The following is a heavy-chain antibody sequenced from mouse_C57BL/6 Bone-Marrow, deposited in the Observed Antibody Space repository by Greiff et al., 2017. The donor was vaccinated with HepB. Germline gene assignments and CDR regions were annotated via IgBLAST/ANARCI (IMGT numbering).Heavy chain of an antibody. J-gene: IGHJ4*01. Sequence: QVQLKQPGAELVMPGASVKLSCKASGYTFTSYWMHWVKQRPGQGLEWIGEIDPSDSYTNYNQKFKGKSTLTVDKSSSTAYMQLSSLTSEDSAVYYCARGESYYAMDYWGQGTSVTVSS. V-gene: IGHV1-69*01. CDR2: IDPSDSYT. CDR3: ARGESYYAMDY. CDR1: GYTFTSYW.